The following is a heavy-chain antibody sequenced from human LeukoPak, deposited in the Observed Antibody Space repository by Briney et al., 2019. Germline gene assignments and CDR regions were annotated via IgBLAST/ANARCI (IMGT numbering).Heavy chain of an antibody. V-gene: IGHV3-64*01. Sequence: GGSLRLSCAASGFTFSSYAMHWVRQAPGKGLEYVSAISSNGGSTYYANSVKGRFTISRDNSKNTLYLQMGSLRAEDMAVYYCARIARYDSKAFDIWGQGTMVAVSS. CDR3: ARIARYDSKAFDI. J-gene: IGHJ3*02. CDR2: ISSNGGST. D-gene: IGHD3-22*01. CDR1: GFTFSSYA.